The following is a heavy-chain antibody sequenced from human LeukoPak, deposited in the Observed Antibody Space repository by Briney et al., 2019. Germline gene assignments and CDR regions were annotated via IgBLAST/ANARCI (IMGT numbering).Heavy chain of an antibody. J-gene: IGHJ4*02. CDR2: ISYNGNNQ. V-gene: IGHV3-30-3*01. CDR3: ARDADTSGYFSFFDR. Sequence: QPGGSLRLSCAASGFTFSLYWMNWVRQAPGKGLEWVAMISYNGNNQRPADSVKGRFTVSRDNSKNTLYLQMNNLRAEDSAVYYCARDADTSGYFSFFDRWGQGTLVTVSS. D-gene: IGHD3-22*01. CDR1: GFTFSLYW.